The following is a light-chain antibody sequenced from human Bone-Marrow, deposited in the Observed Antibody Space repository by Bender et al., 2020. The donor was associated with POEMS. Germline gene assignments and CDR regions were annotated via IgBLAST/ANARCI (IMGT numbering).Light chain of an antibody. V-gene: IGLV1-44*01. CDR3: AAWEDSLNGWV. CDR1: SSNIGTNP. CDR2: INN. J-gene: IGLJ3*02. Sequence: QSVLTQPPSASGTPGQRVTISCSGSSSNIGTNPVNWYQQLPGTAPKLLIYINNQRPSGVPDRFSGSKSGGTASLTISGLQSEDEADYYCAAWEDSLNGWVFGGGTKLTVL.